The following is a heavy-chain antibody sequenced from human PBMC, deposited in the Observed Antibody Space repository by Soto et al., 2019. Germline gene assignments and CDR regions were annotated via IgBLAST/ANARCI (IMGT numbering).Heavy chain of an antibody. CDR3: ARDQGFTIFGVVSYYYYGMDV. J-gene: IGHJ6*02. D-gene: IGHD3-3*01. CDR1: GFTCSSYG. Sequence: QVQLVESGGGVVQPGRSLRLSCAASGFTCSSYGMHWVRQAPGKGLEWVAVIWYDGSNKYYADSVKGRFTISRDNSKNTLYLQMNSLRAEDTAVYYCARDQGFTIFGVVSYYYYGMDVWGQGTTVTVSS. V-gene: IGHV3-33*01. CDR2: IWYDGSNK.